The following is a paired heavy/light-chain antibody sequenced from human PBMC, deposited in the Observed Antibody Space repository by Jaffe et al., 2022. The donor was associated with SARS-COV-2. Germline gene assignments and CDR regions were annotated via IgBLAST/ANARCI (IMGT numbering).Light chain of an antibody. CDR2: GAS. CDR3: QQYGSSPWT. V-gene: IGKV3-20*01. J-gene: IGKJ1*01. Sequence: EIVLTQSPGTLSLSPGEGATLSCRASETVSDRYLAWYQQKPGQAPRLLIFGASSRPTGIADRFSGNGYGTDFTLTISRVDPEDFAVYYCQQYGSSPWTFGQGTKVEIK. CDR1: ETVSDRY.
Heavy chain of an antibody. V-gene: IGHV4-59*01. CDR2: IYSSRNT. J-gene: IGHJ4*02. CDR3: ARWGNSGWNRGPFDY. CDR1: GGSISGYY. D-gene: IGHD5-12*01. Sequence: QVQLQESGPGLVRPSETLSLTCAVSGGSISGYYWSWVRQSPGKGLEWIGYIYSSRNTNYNPSLKSRVTMSLDTSKNLFSLNLSSVTAADSAVYYCARWGNSGWNRGPFDYWGQGTLVNVSS.